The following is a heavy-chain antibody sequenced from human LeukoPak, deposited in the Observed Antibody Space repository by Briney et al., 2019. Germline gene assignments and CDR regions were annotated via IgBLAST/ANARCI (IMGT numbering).Heavy chain of an antibody. D-gene: IGHD3-10*01. V-gene: IGHV4-31*03. CDR3: VRDNMVRGVFDP. J-gene: IGHJ5*02. CDR2: IYYSGST. Sequence: PSQTLSLTCTVSGGSISSGGYYWSWIRQHPGKGLEWIGYIYYSGSTYYNPSLKSRVTISVDTSKNQFSLKLSSVTAADTAVYYCVRDNMVRGVFDPWGQGTLVTVSS. CDR1: GGSISSGGYY.